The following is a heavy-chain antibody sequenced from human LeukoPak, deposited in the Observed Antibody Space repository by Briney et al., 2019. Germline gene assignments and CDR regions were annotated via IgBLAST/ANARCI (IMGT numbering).Heavy chain of an antibody. CDR3: ARRARDCSSTSCFNYYYYTDV. Sequence: ASVKVSCKASGGTFSSYAISWVRQAPGQGLEWMGWMNPNNGKTGYAQKFQGRVTITRDTSISTAYMELSSLRSEGTAVYYCARRARDCSSTSCFNYYYYTDVWGKGTTVTVSS. CDR2: MNPNNGKT. J-gene: IGHJ6*03. V-gene: IGHV1-8*03. D-gene: IGHD2-2*01. CDR1: GGTFSSYA.